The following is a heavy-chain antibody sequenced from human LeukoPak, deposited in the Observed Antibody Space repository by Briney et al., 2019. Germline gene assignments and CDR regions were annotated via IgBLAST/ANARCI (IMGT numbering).Heavy chain of an antibody. CDR3: ASYSDYGSSYYFDY. J-gene: IGHJ4*02. V-gene: IGHV4-30-4*01. CDR1: GGSISSGDYY. D-gene: IGHD4-11*01. CDR2: IYYSGST. Sequence: SQTLSLTCTVSGGSISSGDYYWSWIRQPPGKGLEWIGYIYYSGSTYYNPSLKSRVTISVDTSKNQFSLKLSSVTAADTAVYYCASYSDYGSSYYFDYWGQGTLVTVSS.